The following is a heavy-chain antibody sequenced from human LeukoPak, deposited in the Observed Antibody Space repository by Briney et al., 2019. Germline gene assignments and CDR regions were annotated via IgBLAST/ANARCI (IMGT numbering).Heavy chain of an antibody. CDR2: IYYSGSP. V-gene: IGHV4-59*01. CDR3: GRLRHSRVTTGAGWFDP. J-gene: IGHJ5*02. CDR1: SGSTSIYY. D-gene: IGHD4-11*01. Sequence: SETLSLTCTLSSGSTSIYYWSGTRHPPGEGLEWIGYIYYSGSPNYNPSLKSRVTISVDTSKTQFSPNMRYVTPAVPAGYSCGRLRHSRVTTGAGWFDPWGQGTLVTVSS.